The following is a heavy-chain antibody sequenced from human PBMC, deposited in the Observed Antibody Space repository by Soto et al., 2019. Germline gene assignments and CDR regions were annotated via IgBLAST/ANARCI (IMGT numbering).Heavy chain of an antibody. CDR3: AREARRSSGWEGFAI. D-gene: IGHD6-19*01. CDR1: GGTFSSYA. V-gene: IGHV1-69*06. CDR2: IIPIFGTA. J-gene: IGHJ3*02. Sequence: QVQLVQSGAEVKKPGSSVKVSCKASGGTFSSYAISWVRQAPGQGLEWMGGIIPIFGTANYAQKFQGRVTITADKSTGTAYMELSSLSSEDTAVYYCAREARRSSGWEGFAIWCQGTMATVSS.